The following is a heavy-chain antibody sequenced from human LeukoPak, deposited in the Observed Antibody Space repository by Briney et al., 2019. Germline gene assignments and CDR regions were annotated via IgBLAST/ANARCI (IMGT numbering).Heavy chain of an antibody. J-gene: IGHJ4*02. CDR3: AKDRFPYCSSTSCYPFDY. CDR1: GFTFSSYE. CDR2: ISSNGSPI. V-gene: IGHV3-48*03. Sequence: GGSLRLSCAASGFTFSSYEMNWVRQAPGKGLEWVSYISSNGSPIFYADSVKGRFTISRDNSKNTLYLQMNSLRAEDTGVYYCAKDRFPYCSSTSCYPFDYWGQGTLVTVSS. D-gene: IGHD2-2*01.